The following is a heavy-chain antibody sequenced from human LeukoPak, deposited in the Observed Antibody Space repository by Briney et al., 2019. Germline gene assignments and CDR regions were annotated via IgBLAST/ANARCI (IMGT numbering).Heavy chain of an antibody. J-gene: IGHJ4*02. Sequence: GGSLRLSXAASGFTFRSYSMNWVRQAPGKGLEWASSISSSSSYIYYADSVKGRFTISRDNAKNSLYLQMNSLRAEDTAVYYCARSHAIPFDYWGQGTLVTVSS. CDR2: ISSSSSYI. CDR3: ARSHAIPFDY. V-gene: IGHV3-21*01. CDR1: GFTFRSYS.